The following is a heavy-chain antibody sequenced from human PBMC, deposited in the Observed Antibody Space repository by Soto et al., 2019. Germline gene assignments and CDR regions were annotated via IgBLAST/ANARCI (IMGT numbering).Heavy chain of an antibody. D-gene: IGHD3-22*01. J-gene: IGHJ4*02. CDR1: GGTFSSYT. CDR3: ARDSRYDNSGYYAN. CDR2: IIPILGIA. Sequence: VQLVQSGAEVKKPGSSVKVSCKASGGTFSSYTISWVRQAPGQGLEWMGRIIPILGIANYAQKFQGRVTITADKSTSTAYMELSSLRCEDTAVYYCARDSRYDNSGYYANWGQGTLVTVSS. V-gene: IGHV1-69*08.